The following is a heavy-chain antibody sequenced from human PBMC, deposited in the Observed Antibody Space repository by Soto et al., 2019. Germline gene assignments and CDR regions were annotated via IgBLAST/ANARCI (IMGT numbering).Heavy chain of an antibody. D-gene: IGHD3-22*01. CDR2: IYYSGST. CDR1: GGSISSYY. Sequence: PSETLSLTCTVSGGSISSYYWSWIRQPPGKGLEWIGYIYYSGSTNYNPSLKSRGTISVDTSKNQFSLKLSSVTAADTAVYYCARVPPVYYDSSGYSYYFDYWGQGTLVTVS. CDR3: ARVPPVYYDSSGYSYYFDY. V-gene: IGHV4-59*01. J-gene: IGHJ4*02.